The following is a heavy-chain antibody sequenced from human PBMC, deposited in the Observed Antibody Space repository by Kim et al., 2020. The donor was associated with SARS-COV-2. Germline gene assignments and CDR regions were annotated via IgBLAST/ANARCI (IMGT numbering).Heavy chain of an antibody. CDR3: ARDPDVRIAAAGKLGWFDP. CDR1: GFTFSDYY. V-gene: IGHV3-11*05. J-gene: IGHJ5*02. D-gene: IGHD6-13*01. CDR2: ISSSSSYT. Sequence: GSLRLSCAASGFTFSDYYMSWIRQAPGKGLEWVSYISSSSSYTNYADSVKGRFTISRDNAKNSLYLQMNSLRAEDTAVYYCARDPDVRIAAAGKLGWFDPWDQGTLVAVSS.